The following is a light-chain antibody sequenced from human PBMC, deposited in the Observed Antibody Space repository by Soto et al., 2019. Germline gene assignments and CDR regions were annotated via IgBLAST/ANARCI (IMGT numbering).Light chain of an antibody. CDR2: EVT. J-gene: IGLJ2*01. Sequence: QSALTQPASVSGSPGQSITISCTGTGSDIGGYNHVSWYQHHPGKAPKLIIYEVTNRPSGVSNRFSGSKSGNTASLTISGLQAADEADYYCSSYSSGSTLLLFGGGTKLTVL. V-gene: IGLV2-14*01. CDR1: GSDIGGYNH. CDR3: SSYSSGSTLLL.